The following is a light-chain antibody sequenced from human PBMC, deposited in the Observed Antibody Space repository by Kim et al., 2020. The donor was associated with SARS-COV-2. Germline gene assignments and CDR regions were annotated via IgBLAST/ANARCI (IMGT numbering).Light chain of an antibody. V-gene: IGLV4-69*02. J-gene: IGLJ3*02. CDR1: SGHSSYA. CDR2: VNRDGSH. CDR3: QTWGTGIRV. Sequence: QLVLTQSPSASASLGASVTLTCTLSSGHSSYAIAWHQQQPEKGPRYLMKVNRDGSHTKGDGIPDRFSGSSSGAERYLTISSLQSEDEADYYCQTWGTGIRVFGGGTKLTVL.